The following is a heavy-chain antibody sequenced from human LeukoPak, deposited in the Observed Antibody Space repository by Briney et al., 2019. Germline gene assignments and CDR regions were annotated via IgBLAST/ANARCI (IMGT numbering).Heavy chain of an antibody. CDR1: GXSMRNSY. D-gene: IGHD1-14*01. V-gene: IGHV4-4*07. J-gene: IGHJ1*01. CDR3: ARDGVPLTNLVARPFHP. Sequence: SETLSLTCTVSGXSMRNSYGSWIRQPAGKGLEWVGRIFTTGSTNYNPSLKSRVTMSIDTSKNQFSLKMTSVTAADTAVYYCARDGVPLTNLVARPFHPWGQGTLVTVSS. CDR2: IFTTGST.